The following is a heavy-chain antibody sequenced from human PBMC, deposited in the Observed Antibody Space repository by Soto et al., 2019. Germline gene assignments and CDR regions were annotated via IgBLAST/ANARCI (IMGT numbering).Heavy chain of an antibody. CDR1: GGTFSSYA. Sequence: QVQLVQSGAEVKKPGSSVKVSCKASGGTFSSYAISWVRQAPGQGLEWMGGIIPIFGTADYAQKFQGRVTSTADESTSTVNMELSSLRSEDTAVYYCASHYDSSGYYYRGLDYWGQGTLVTVSS. J-gene: IGHJ4*02. D-gene: IGHD3-22*01. V-gene: IGHV1-69*12. CDR3: ASHYDSSGYYYRGLDY. CDR2: IIPIFGTA.